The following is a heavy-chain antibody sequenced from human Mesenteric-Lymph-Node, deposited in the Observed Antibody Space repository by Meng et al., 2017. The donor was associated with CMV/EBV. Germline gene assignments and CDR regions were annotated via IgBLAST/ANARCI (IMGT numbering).Heavy chain of an antibody. V-gene: IGHV4-61*01. D-gene: IGHD6-6*01. CDR2: IYYSGST. Sequence: GSLRLSCTVSGDSVNSGTYYWTWIRQPPGKELEYIGYIYYSGSTIYNPSLKSRVTMSLDTSKNQYSLKLSSVTTADTAVYYCARDGTRIAAPNHYFDYWGQGTLVTVSS. CDR3: ARDGTRIAAPNHYFDY. CDR1: GDSVNSGTYY. J-gene: IGHJ4*02.